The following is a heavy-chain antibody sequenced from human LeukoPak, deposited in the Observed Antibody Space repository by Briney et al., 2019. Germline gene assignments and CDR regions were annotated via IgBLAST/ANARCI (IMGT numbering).Heavy chain of an antibody. CDR3: TRGSLSGSSRDY. J-gene: IGHJ4*02. CDR1: GYAFTGYD. V-gene: IGHV1-8*01. D-gene: IGHD1-26*01. CDR2: MNPNSGDT. Sequence: GAAVRLSCKASGYAFTGYDINWERQATGQGLEWMGWMNPNSGDTGYAQNFPGRLTMTRNSSIDTAYMELSGLRSEDTAIYYCTRGSLSGSSRDYWGQGTLVSVS.